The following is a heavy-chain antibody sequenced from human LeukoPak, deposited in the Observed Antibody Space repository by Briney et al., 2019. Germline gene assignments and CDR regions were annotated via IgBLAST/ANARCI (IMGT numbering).Heavy chain of an antibody. D-gene: IGHD5-24*01. V-gene: IGHV4-61*01. Sequence: SETLSLTCTVSGGSVSSGSYYWSWIRQPPGKGLEWIGYIYYSGSTNYNPSLKSRVTISVDTSKNQFSLKLSSVTAADTAVYYCARLLGDGYVFDYWGQGTLVTVSS. CDR2: IYYSGST. J-gene: IGHJ4*02. CDR3: ARLLGDGYVFDY. CDR1: GGSVSSGSYY.